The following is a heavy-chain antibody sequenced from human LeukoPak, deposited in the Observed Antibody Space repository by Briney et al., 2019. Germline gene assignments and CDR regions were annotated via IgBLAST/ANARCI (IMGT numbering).Heavy chain of an antibody. CDR3: ARGVYGSGSYPPNHFDY. CDR2: IWYDGSNK. V-gene: IGHV3-33*01. CDR1: GFTFSTYG. Sequence: GGSLRLSCAASGFTFSTYGMHWVRQAPGKGLEWVAVIWYDGSNKYYADSVKGRFTISRDNSKNTLYLQMNSLRAEDTAVYYCARGVYGSGSYPPNHFDYWGRGTLVTVSS. J-gene: IGHJ4*02. D-gene: IGHD3-10*01.